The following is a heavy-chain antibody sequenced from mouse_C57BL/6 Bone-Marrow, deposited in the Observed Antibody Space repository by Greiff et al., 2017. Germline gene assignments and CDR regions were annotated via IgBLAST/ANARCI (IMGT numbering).Heavy chain of an antibody. D-gene: IGHD1-1*01. J-gene: IGHJ2*01. Sequence: EVQLQQSGAELVRPGASVKLSCTASGFNIKDDYMHWVKQRPEQGLEWIGWIDPENGDTEYASKFQGKATITADTSSNTAYLQLSSLTSEDTAVYYCTTGGGSSLFDYWGQGTTLTVSS. CDR2: IDPENGDT. CDR1: GFNIKDDY. V-gene: IGHV14-4*01. CDR3: TTGGGSSLFDY.